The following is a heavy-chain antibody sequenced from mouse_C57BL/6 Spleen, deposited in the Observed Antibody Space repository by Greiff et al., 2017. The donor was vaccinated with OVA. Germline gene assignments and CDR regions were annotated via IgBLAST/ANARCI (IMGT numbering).Heavy chain of an antibody. V-gene: IGHV2-2*01. J-gene: IGHJ4*01. Sequence: QVQLQQSGPGLVQPSQSLSITCTVSGFSLTSYGVHWVRQSPGKGLEWLGVIWSGGSTDYNAAFISRLSISKDNSKSQVFFKMTSLQADDTAIYYCARKEGYDYDRGYAMDDWGQGTSVTVSS. CDR3: ARKEGYDYDRGYAMDD. CDR2: IWSGGST. CDR1: GFSLTSYG. D-gene: IGHD2-4*01.